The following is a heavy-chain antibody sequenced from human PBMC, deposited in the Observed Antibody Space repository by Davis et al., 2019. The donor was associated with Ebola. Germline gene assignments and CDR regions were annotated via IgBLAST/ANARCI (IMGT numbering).Heavy chain of an antibody. CDR1: GFIFRNYV. V-gene: IGHV3-23*01. CDR2: FGTGGET. CDR3: VKDSSNIWFDI. D-gene: IGHD2/OR15-2a*01. Sequence: GESLKISCETSGFIFRNYVMSWVRQAQGQGLEWVSTFGTGGETYYADSVKGRFAISRDNSRGTLYLQMNSLRVEDSAIYYCVKDSSNIWFDIWGQGTLVTVSS. J-gene: IGHJ3*02.